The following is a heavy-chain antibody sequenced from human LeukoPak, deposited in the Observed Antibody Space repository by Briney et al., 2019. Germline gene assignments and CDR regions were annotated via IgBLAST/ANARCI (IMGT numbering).Heavy chain of an antibody. CDR1: GFTFSSYS. CDR2: ISSSSSYI. D-gene: IGHD6-13*01. CDR3: ARDLLTYSSSWDY. V-gene: IGHV3-21*01. Sequence: GGSLRLSCAASGFTFSSYSMNWVRQAPGKGLEWVSSISSSSSYIYYADSVKGRFTISRGNAKNSLYLQMNSLRAEDTAVYYCARDLLTYSSSWDYWGQGTLVTVSS. J-gene: IGHJ4*02.